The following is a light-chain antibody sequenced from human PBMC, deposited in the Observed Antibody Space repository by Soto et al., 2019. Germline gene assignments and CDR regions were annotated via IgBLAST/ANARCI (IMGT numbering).Light chain of an antibody. Sequence: SYELTQPPSVSVSPGQTASLTCSGDDLGDKYVCWYQQKPGQSPVLVVYQDTKRPSGIPERFSGSNSGNTATLTISGTQAMDEADYYCQAWDSSSVVFGGGTKLTVL. CDR3: QAWDSSSVV. CDR1: DLGDKY. J-gene: IGLJ2*01. CDR2: QDT. V-gene: IGLV3-1*01.